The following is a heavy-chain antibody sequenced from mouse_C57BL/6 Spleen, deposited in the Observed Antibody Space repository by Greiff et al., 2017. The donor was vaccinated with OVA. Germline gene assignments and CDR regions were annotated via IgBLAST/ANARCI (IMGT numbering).Heavy chain of an antibody. Sequence: EVQGVESGGGLVKPGGSLKLSCAASGFTFSDYGMHWVRQAPEKGLEWVAYISRGSSTIYYADTVKGRFTISRDNAKNTLFLQMTSMRSEETAMYYCAKSSYYAMGYWGQGTSVTVAT. V-gene: IGHV5-17*01. CDR2: ISRGSSTI. CDR3: AKSSYYAMGY. CDR1: GFTFSDYG. D-gene: IGHD1-1*01. J-gene: IGHJ4*01.